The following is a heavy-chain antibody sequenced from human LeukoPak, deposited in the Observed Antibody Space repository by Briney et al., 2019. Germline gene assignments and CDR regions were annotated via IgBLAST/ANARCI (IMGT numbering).Heavy chain of an antibody. CDR1: GFTFSNAW. V-gene: IGHV3-15*01. J-gene: IGHJ4*02. CDR2: IKSKTDGGTT. D-gene: IGHD3-10*01. CDR3: TTDAPYYYGSGSYYFDY. Sequence: GSLRLSCAASGFTFSNAWMSWVRQAPGKGLEWVGRIKSKTDGGTTDYAAPVKGRFTISRDDSKNTLYLQMNSLKTEDTAVYYCTTDAPYYYGSGSYYFDYWGQGTLVTVSS.